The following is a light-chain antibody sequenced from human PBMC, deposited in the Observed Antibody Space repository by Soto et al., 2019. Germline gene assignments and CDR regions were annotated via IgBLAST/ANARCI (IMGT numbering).Light chain of an antibody. CDR2: KAS. CDR3: QQYNSYSPT. CDR1: QSISSW. J-gene: IGKJ1*01. Sequence: DIQMTQSPSTLSAAVGERVSITCRASQSISSWLAWYQQKPGKAPKLLIYKASSLESGVPSRFSGSGSGTEFTLTISSLQPDDFATYYCQQYNSYSPTFGQGTKVDI. V-gene: IGKV1-5*03.